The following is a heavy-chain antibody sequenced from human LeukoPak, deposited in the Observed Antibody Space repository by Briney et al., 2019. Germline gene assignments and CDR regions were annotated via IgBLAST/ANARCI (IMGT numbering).Heavy chain of an antibody. CDR2: ISGSGGST. J-gene: IGHJ4*02. V-gene: IGHV3-23*01. D-gene: IGHD1-26*01. CDR3: AKGSPSLQSPDY. CDR1: GFTFSSYA. Sequence: PGGSLRLSCAASGFTFSSYAMSWVRQAPGKGLEWVSAISGSGGSTYYADSVEGRFTISRDISTNTLYLQMNSLTAEDTAVYYCAKGSPSLQSPDYWGQGTLVTVSS.